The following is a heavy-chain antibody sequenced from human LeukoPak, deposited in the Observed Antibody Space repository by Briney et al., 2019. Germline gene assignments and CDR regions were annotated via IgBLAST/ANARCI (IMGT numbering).Heavy chain of an antibody. V-gene: IGHV3-30*18. Sequence: GGSLRLSCAASGFTFSRYCMHWVRQAPGKGLEWVAVISYDGNSKYYADSVKGRFTISRDNSKNTLYLQMNSLRAEDTAVYYCAKAANGGSFDYWGQGTLVTVSS. D-gene: IGHD7-27*01. CDR3: AKAANGGSFDY. J-gene: IGHJ4*02. CDR1: GFTFSRYC. CDR2: ISYDGNSK.